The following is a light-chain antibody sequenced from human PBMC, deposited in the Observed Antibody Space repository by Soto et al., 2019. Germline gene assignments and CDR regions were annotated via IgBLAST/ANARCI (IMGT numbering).Light chain of an antibody. J-gene: IGKJ1*01. V-gene: IGKV1-5*01. Sequence: DIQMTQAPSTLSAAILDGITLTRLGSQTISRWLAWYQPKPGKAPKLLIYDASSLEGGVPSRFSGSGSGTEFTLTISSLQPDDFATYYCQHYNSYSEVFGQGTKVDNK. CDR1: QTISRW. CDR3: QHYNSYSEV. CDR2: DAS.